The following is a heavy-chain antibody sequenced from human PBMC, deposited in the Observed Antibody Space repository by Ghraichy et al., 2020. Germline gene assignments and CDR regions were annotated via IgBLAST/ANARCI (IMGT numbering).Heavy chain of an antibody. CDR2: INQDGSEK. Sequence: GGSLRLSCDASGFTLSTYWMSWVRQAPGKGLEWVANINQDGSEKNYVDSVKGRFTISRDNAKSSLYLQMSSLRAEDTAVYYCGRDMDVWGQGTTVTVSS. V-gene: IGHV3-7*01. CDR1: GFTLSTYW. J-gene: IGHJ6*02. CDR3: GRDMDV.